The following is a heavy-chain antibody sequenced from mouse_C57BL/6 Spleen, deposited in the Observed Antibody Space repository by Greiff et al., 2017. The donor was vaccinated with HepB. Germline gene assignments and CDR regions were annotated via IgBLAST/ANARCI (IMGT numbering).Heavy chain of an antibody. CDR2: ISSGSSTI. J-gene: IGHJ1*03. Sequence: EVQLVESGGGLVKPGGSLKLSCAASGFTFSDYGMHWVRQAPEKGLEWVAYISSGSSTIYYADTVKGRFTIARDNAKNPLFLQIASLRAEDTAMYDCAKDFDVWGTGTTVTVSS. CDR1: GFTFSDYG. CDR3: AKDFDV. V-gene: IGHV5-17*01.